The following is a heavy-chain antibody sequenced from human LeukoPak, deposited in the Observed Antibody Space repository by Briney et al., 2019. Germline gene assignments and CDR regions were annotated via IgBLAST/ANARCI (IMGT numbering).Heavy chain of an antibody. Sequence: ASVKISCKASGYTFTNYGLSWVGLAPGQGLEWIGWISGFNGDTNYAQNFQGRVTMTTDTSTNTAYMELRSLTSDDTAIYFCAREGFVRDTALDYWGQGTLVTVSA. V-gene: IGHV1-18*01. J-gene: IGHJ4*02. CDR1: GYTFTNYG. CDR3: AREGFVRDTALDY. D-gene: IGHD5-18*01. CDR2: ISGFNGDT.